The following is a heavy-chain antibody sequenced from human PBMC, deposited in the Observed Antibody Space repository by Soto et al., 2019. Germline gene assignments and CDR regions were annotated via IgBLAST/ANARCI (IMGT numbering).Heavy chain of an antibody. J-gene: IGHJ4*02. CDR2: MNPNTGNS. D-gene: IGHD1-1*01. CDR3: ARRAETNGWNGFGADKYYFDF. CDR1: GYTFTSYD. V-gene: IGHV1-8*01. Sequence: ASVKVSCKASGYTFTSYDIYWVRQATGQGLEWVGWMNPNTGNSGYAQKFQGRVTMTSDTSISTAHMELSSLRSEDTAVYYCARRAETNGWNGFGADKYYFDFWGQGTLVTVSS.